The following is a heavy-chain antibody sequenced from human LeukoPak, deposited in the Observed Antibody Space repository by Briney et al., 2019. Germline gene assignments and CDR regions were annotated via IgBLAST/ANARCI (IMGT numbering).Heavy chain of an antibody. Sequence: GGSLRLSCAASGFTFSNAWMSWVRQAPGKGLEWVGRIKSKTDGGTTDYAGPVKGRFTISRDDSQNTLYLQMNSLKTEDTAVYYCTTVGLYDFWSGYYIPPHYMDVWGKGTTVTVSS. J-gene: IGHJ6*03. CDR3: TTVGLYDFWSGYYIPPHYMDV. CDR1: GFTFSNAW. D-gene: IGHD3-3*01. CDR2: IKSKTDGGTT. V-gene: IGHV3-15*01.